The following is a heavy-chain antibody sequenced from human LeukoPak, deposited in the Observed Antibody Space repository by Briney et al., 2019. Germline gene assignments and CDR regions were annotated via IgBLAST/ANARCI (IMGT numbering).Heavy chain of an antibody. CDR1: GYTFTTYG. D-gene: IGHD3-22*01. CDR2: IDTYSGNT. Sequence: GASVKVSCKASGYTFTTYGITWVRQAPGQGLEWMGWIDTYSGNTNYAQKVQGRVTMTTDTSTSTAYMELRSLRSDDTAVYYCARSLGSWYYDSSGSILFDYWGQGTLVTVSS. CDR3: ARSLGSWYYDSSGSILFDY. J-gene: IGHJ4*02. V-gene: IGHV1-18*01.